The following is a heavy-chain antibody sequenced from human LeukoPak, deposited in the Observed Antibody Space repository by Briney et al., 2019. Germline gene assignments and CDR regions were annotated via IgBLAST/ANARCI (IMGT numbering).Heavy chain of an antibody. CDR3: ARPNYDSSGYYSYKLYY. D-gene: IGHD3-22*01. CDR2: INPSGGST. CDR1: GYTFTSYY. J-gene: IGHJ4*02. V-gene: IGHV1-46*01. Sequence: ASVKVSCKASGYTFTSYYMHWVRQAPGQGLEWMGIINPSGGSTSYAQKFQGRVTMTRDTSTSTVYMELSSLRSEDTAVYYCARPNYDSSGYYSYKLYYWGQGTLVTVSP.